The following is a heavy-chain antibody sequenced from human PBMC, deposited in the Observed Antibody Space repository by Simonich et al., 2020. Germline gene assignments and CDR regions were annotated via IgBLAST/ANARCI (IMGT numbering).Heavy chain of an antibody. J-gene: IGHJ6*02. CDR1: GYTFTGYY. D-gene: IGHD3-10*01. Sequence: GAEVKKPGASVKVSCKASGYTFTGYYMHWVRQAPGQGLEWMGRFNPNSGGTNYAQKFQGRVTMTRDTSISTAYMELSRLRSDDTAVYYCARVPGIYYYYGMDVWGQGTTVTVSS. V-gene: IGHV1-2*06. CDR2: FNPNSGGT. CDR3: ARVPGIYYYYGMDV.